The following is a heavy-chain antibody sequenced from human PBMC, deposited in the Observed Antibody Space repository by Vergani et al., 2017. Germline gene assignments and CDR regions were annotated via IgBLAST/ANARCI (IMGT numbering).Heavy chain of an antibody. V-gene: IGHV1-2*04. D-gene: IGHD6-19*01. CDR1: GYTFTGYY. J-gene: IGHJ6*02. Sequence: QVQLVQSGAEVKKPAASVKVSCTASGYTFTGYYMHWVRQAPGQGLEWMGWINPNSGGTNYAQKFQGWFTMTRDTSISTAYMGLSRLRSDDTAVYYCAREEQWLYYYYYGMDVWGQGP. CDR2: INPNSGGT. CDR3: AREEQWLYYYYYGMDV.